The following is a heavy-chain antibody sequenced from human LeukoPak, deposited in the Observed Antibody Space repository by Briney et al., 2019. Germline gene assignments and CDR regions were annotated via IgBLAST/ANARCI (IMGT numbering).Heavy chain of an antibody. V-gene: IGHV1-2*02. CDR3: ARDGPRDILTGYYDY. CDR1: GYTFTGYY. CDR2: INPNSGGT. J-gene: IGHJ4*02. D-gene: IGHD3-9*01. Sequence: ASVKVSCKASGYTFTGYYMHWVRQAPGQGLEWMGWINPNSGGTNYAQKFQGRVTMTRDTSISTAYMELSRLRSDDTAVYYCARDGPRDILTGYYDYWGQGTLVTVSS.